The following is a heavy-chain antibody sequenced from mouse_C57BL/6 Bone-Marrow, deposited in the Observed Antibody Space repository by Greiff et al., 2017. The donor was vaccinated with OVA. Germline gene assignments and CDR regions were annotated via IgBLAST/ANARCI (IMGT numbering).Heavy chain of an antibody. CDR1: GFNIKDDY. Sequence: DVQLQESGAELVRPGASVKLSCTASGFNIKDDYMHWVKQRPEQGLEWIGWIDPENGDTEYASKFQGKAPITADTSSNTAYLQLSSLTSEDTAVYYCTSIYDGYFWFAYWGQGTLVTVSA. CDR3: TSIYDGYFWFAY. V-gene: IGHV14-4*01. CDR2: IDPENGDT. D-gene: IGHD2-3*01. J-gene: IGHJ3*01.